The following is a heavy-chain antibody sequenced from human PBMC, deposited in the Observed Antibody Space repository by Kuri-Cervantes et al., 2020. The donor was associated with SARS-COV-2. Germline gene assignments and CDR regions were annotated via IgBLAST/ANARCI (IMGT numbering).Heavy chain of an antibody. CDR2: IRNKANSYTT. J-gene: IGHJ4*02. CDR3: ARETCSSTSCYYFDY. CDR1: GFTFSSYA. D-gene: IGHD2-2*01. Sequence: LSLTCAASGFTFSSYAMHWVRQAPGKGLEWVGRIRNKANSYTTEYAASVKGRFTISRDDSKNSLYLKMNSLKTEDTAVYYCARETCSSTSCYYFDYWGQGTLVTVSS. V-gene: IGHV3-72*01.